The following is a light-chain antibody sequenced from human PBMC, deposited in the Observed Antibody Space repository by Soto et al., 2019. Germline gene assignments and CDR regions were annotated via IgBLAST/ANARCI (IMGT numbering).Light chain of an antibody. Sequence: DLQLPQSPSSLSASVGDRVTLTCRASPGIRTYLAWYQQKPGKVPKLLIYAASTLQSGVPSRFSGSGSGTDFTLTISSLQPEDVATYYCQKYNSAPRTFGQGTKVEIK. J-gene: IGKJ1*01. CDR2: AAS. CDR3: QKYNSAPRT. V-gene: IGKV1-27*01. CDR1: PGIRTY.